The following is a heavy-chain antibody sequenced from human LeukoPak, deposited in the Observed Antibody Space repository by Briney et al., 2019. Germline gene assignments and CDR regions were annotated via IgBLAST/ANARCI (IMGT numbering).Heavy chain of an antibody. D-gene: IGHD3-10*01. Sequence: QSGGSLRLSCAASGFTFSSYWMHWVRQAPGKGLVWVSRINTDGSSTSYADSVKGRFTISRDNAKNTLYLQMNSLRAEDTAVYYCVWFGELPLHYMDVWGKGTTVTVSS. V-gene: IGHV3-74*01. CDR3: VWFGELPLHYMDV. CDR1: GFTFSSYW. J-gene: IGHJ6*03. CDR2: INTDGSST.